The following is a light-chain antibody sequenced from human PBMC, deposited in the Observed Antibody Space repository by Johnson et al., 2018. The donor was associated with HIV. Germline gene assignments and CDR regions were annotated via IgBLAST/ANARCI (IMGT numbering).Light chain of an antibody. CDR1: SSNIGNNY. V-gene: IGLV1-51*01. CDR3: GTWDSSLSVLYV. CDR2: DNN. J-gene: IGLJ1*01. Sequence: QSVLTQPPSVSAAPGQKVTISCSGSSSNIGNNYVSWYQQLPRSAPKLLIYDNNKRPSGIPDRFSGSKSDTSATLGITGLQTGDEADYYCGTWDSSLSVLYVFGTGTKVTVL.